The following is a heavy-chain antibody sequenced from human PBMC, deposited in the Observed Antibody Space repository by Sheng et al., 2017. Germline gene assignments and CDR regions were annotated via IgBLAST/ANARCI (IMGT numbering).Heavy chain of an antibody. CDR1: GGSIGTNYY. CDR2: INYSGST. J-gene: IGHJ5*02. Sequence: QLQLQESGPGLLKPSETLSLTCTVSGGSIGTNYYWGWIRQSPGKGLEWIGSINYSGSTFYNPSLKSRVTISVDTSKMHFSLNLTSVTAADTALYYCVRDMWLVFGAWFDPWGQGNPGQSSP. CDR3: VRDMWLVFGAWFDP. D-gene: IGHD3-10*02. V-gene: IGHV4-39*07.